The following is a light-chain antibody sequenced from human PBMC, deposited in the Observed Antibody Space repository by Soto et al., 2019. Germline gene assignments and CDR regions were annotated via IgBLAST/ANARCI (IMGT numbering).Light chain of an antibody. V-gene: IGKV3-15*01. J-gene: IGKJ5*01. CDR2: AAS. CDR3: QQYNNWPPYT. CDR1: RNLGTN. Sequence: EIVMTQSPATLSVSPGERATLSCRASRNLGTNLAWYQQKPGQAPRLLIYAASTRATGIPGRFSGSGSGTAFTLTISSLQSEDFAVYYCQQYNNWPPYTFGQGTRLEIK.